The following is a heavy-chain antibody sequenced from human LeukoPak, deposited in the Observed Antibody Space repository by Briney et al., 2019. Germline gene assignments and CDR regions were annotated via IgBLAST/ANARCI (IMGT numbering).Heavy chain of an antibody. J-gene: IGHJ4*02. CDR1: GYLFTTYW. Sequence: GGSLKISCKGSGYLFTTYWIGWVRRMPGKGREGMGIISPGDSDTRYSPSFQGLVTISADKSISPAYLQWSSLKASDTAMYYCARSRYSYGQDFEYWGQGTLVTVSS. D-gene: IGHD5-18*01. CDR2: ISPGDSDT. CDR3: ARSRYSYGQDFEY. V-gene: IGHV5-51*01.